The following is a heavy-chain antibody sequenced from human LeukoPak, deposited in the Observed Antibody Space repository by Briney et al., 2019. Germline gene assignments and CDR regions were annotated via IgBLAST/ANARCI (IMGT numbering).Heavy chain of an antibody. CDR1: GDSINSNTSC. V-gene: IGHV4-39*01. D-gene: IGHD3-16*01. J-gene: IGHJ5*02. Sequence: SETLSLTCTVSGDSINSNTSCRGWIRQPPGKGLEWIGTVYSTGNTYYTPSLKSRVTISVDTSNNQFSLKLTSVTAADTAVYYCARPHLTWRVEYFDPWGQGTLVTVSS. CDR2: VYSTGNT. CDR3: ARPHLTWRVEYFDP.